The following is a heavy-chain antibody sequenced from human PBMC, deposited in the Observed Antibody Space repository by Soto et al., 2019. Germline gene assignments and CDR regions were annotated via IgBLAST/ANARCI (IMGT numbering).Heavy chain of an antibody. D-gene: IGHD3-9*01. CDR3: AKDRALRYFDWSENNWFDP. V-gene: IGHV3-23*01. CDR2: ISDSGGST. CDR1: GFTLNKYW. J-gene: IGHJ5*02. Sequence: GGSLRLSCAASGFTLNKYWMSWVRQAPGKGLEWVSAISDSGGSTYYADSVKGRFTISRDNSKNTLYLQMNSLRAEDTAVYYCAKDRALRYFDWSENNWFDPWGQGTLVTVSS.